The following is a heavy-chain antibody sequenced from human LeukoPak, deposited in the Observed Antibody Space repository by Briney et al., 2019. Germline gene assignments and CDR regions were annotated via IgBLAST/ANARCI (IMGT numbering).Heavy chain of an antibody. D-gene: IGHD2-2*01. CDR3: ARAAVVVPAAPYAYFQH. Sequence: SETLSLXCAASGGFISNYYWSWLRQPPGKRLEWVGFIYYNADTNYNPSLKSRVTISGDTSKNQFSLKLSSVTAADTAVYYGARAAVVVPAAPYAYFQHWGQGTLVTVSS. V-gene: IGHV4-59*01. CDR2: IYYNADT. CDR1: GGFISNYY. J-gene: IGHJ1*01.